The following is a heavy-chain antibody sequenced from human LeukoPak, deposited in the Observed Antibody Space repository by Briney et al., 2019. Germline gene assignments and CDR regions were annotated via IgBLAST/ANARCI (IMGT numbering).Heavy chain of an antibody. D-gene: IGHD1-26*01. Sequence: ASVKVSCKVSGYTLAELSMHWVRQAPGKGLEWMGGFDPEDGETIYAQKFQGRVTMTEDTSTDTAYMELSSLRSEDTAVYYCALAGGSQGDYFDYWGQGTLVTVSS. J-gene: IGHJ4*02. V-gene: IGHV1-24*01. CDR2: FDPEDGET. CDR1: GYTLAELS. CDR3: ALAGGSQGDYFDY.